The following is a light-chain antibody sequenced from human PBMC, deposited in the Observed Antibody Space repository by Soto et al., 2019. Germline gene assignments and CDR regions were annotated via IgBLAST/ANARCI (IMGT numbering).Light chain of an antibody. CDR3: SSYTSSSTLV. V-gene: IGLV2-14*01. Sequence: QSALTQPSSVSGSPGQSITISCTGTSSDVGGYNYVSWYEQHPGKDPKLMIYDVSNRPSGVSYRFSGSKSGNTASLTISGLQAEDEADYYCSSYTSSSTLVFGGGTKLTVL. CDR1: SSDVGGYNY. CDR2: DVS. J-gene: IGLJ2*01.